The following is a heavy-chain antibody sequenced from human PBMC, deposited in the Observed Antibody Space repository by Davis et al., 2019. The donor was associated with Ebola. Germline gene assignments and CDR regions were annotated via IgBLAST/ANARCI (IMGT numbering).Heavy chain of an antibody. J-gene: IGHJ4*02. V-gene: IGHV4-34*01. CDR3: ARGRDAYKTGLD. CDR1: GVTFSGYY. CDR2: TSYSENT. Sequence: SETLSLTCAVYGVTFSGYYWSWIRQPPGKGLEWIGETSYSENTNYNPSLKSRVTISIDTSRNQFSLRLTSVTAADTGVYYCARGRDAYKTGLDWGQGTLVTVAS. D-gene: IGHD5-24*01.